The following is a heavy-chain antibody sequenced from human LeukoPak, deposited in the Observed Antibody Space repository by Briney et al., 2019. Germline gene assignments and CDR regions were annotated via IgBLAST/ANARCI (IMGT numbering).Heavy chain of an antibody. V-gene: IGHV3-7*03. CDR3: ARSQVVVASYYFDY. D-gene: IGHD2-15*01. CDR2: IKQDGSEK. J-gene: IGHJ4*02. Sequence: GGSLRLSCAASGFTISSYWMSWVRQAPGKGLEWVANIKQDGSEKYYVDSVKSRFTISRDNAKNSLYLQMNSLRAEDTAVYYCARSQVVVASYYFDYWGQGTLVTVSS. CDR1: GFTISSYW.